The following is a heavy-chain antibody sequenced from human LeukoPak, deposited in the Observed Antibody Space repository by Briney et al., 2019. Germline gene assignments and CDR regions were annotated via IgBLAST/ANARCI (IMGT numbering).Heavy chain of an antibody. D-gene: IGHD3-10*02. V-gene: IGHV3-33*01. Sequence: PWGSLTLSCAASGFTFSSYGMHWVRQAPGKGLEWVAVIWYDGSKKYYADSVKGRLTISRDNSKNTLYLQMSSLRAEDTAVYYCARDFVRPRRGATGYAFDIWGQGTMVTVSP. CDR1: GFTFSSYG. J-gene: IGHJ3*02. CDR2: IWYDGSKK. CDR3: ARDFVRPRRGATGYAFDI.